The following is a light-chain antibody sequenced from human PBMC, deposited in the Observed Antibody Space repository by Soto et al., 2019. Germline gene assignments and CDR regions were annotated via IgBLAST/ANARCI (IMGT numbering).Light chain of an antibody. CDR1: SSDVGGSNY. CDR3: RSYTSSNTLEV. CDR2: EVD. Sequence: QSALIQPASVSGSPGQSITISCTGTSSDVGGSNYVSWFQHHPHRAPKLLIYEVDYRPSGVSNRFSGSKSGNTASLTISGLQAEEEADFYRRSYTSSNTLEVFGFGTKLTVL. J-gene: IGLJ1*01. V-gene: IGLV2-14*01.